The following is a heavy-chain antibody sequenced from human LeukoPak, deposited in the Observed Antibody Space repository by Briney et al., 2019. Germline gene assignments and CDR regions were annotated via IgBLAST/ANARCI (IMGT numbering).Heavy chain of an antibody. D-gene: IGHD6-6*01. CDR2: IYWNDDK. CDR1: GFSLSTSGVG. V-gene: IGHV2-5*01. CDR3: AHRGTSIAAENWFDP. J-gene: IGHJ5*02. Sequence: SGPTLVNPTQTLTLTCTFSGFSLSTSGVGVGWIRQPPGKALEWLAPIYWNDDKRYSPSLKSRLTITKDTSKNQVVLTMTNMDPVDTATYYCAHRGTSIAAENWFDPWGQGTLVTVSS.